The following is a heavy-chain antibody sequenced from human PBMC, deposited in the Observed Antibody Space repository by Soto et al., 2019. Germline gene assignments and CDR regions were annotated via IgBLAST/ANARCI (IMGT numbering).Heavy chain of an antibody. D-gene: IGHD3-3*01. Sequence: EVQLVESGGGLVQPGGSLRLSCAASEFTFTIYWMHWVRQAPGKELVWVSRINSDGSSTNYADSVKGRFTISRDNAKNTLYLQMNSLRAEDTAVYYCARVFALGVNFDYWGQGTLVTVSS. V-gene: IGHV3-74*01. J-gene: IGHJ4*02. CDR2: INSDGSST. CDR3: ARVFALGVNFDY. CDR1: EFTFTIYW.